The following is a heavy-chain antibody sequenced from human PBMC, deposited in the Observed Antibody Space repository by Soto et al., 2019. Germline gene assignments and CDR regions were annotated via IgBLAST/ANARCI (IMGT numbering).Heavy chain of an antibody. CDR1: GGSIRSSSYY. CDR3: ARRLGYYGSGSYYFYYYYYGMDV. CDR2: IYYSGST. V-gene: IGHV4-39*01. J-gene: IGHJ6*02. D-gene: IGHD3-10*01. Sequence: PSETLSLTCTVSGGSIRSSSYYWGWIRQPPGKGLEWIGSIYYSGSTYYNPSLKSRVTISVDTSKNQFSLKLSSVTAADTAVYYCARRLGYYGSGSYYFYYYYYGMDVWGQGTTVTVSS.